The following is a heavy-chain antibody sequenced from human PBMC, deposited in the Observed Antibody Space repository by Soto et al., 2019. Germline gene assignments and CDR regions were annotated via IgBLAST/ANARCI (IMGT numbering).Heavy chain of an antibody. J-gene: IGHJ5*02. CDR2: INHSGST. V-gene: IGHV4-34*01. CDR3: ARGRGIAVARRWFDP. Sequence: SETLSLTCAVYGGSFSGYYWSWIRQPPGKGLEWIGEINHSGSTNYNPSLKSRVTISVDTSKNQFSLKLSSVTAADTAVYYCARGRGIAVARRWFDPWGQGTLVT. D-gene: IGHD6-19*01. CDR1: GGSFSGYY.